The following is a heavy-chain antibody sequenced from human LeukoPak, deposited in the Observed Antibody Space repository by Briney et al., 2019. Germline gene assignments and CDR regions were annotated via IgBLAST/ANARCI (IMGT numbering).Heavy chain of an antibody. V-gene: IGHV3-21*01. J-gene: IGHJ4*02. Sequence: PGGSLRLSCAASGFTFSSYSMNWVRQAPGKGLEWVSSISSSSSYIYYADSVKGRFTISRDNAKNSLYLQMNSLRAEDTAVYYCARSSDIVVVPAAPPDYWGQGTLVTVSS. CDR3: ARSSDIVVVPAAPPDY. D-gene: IGHD2-2*01. CDR2: ISSSSSYI. CDR1: GFTFSSYS.